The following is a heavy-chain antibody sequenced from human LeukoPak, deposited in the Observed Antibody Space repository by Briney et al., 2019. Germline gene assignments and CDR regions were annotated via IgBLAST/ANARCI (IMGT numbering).Heavy chain of an antibody. D-gene: IGHD1-26*01. CDR2: VHYTGST. CDR1: GGSTSGSY. J-gene: IGHJ6*02. Sequence: PSETLSLTCTVSGGSTSGSYWSWVRQPPGKGLQWIGYVHYTGSTDYNPSLKSRVTIYIDTPKNQVSLRVTSVTAADTAVYYCARTGYGRDYYGMDVWGQGTTVTVSS. CDR3: ARTGYGRDYYGMDV. V-gene: IGHV4-59*01.